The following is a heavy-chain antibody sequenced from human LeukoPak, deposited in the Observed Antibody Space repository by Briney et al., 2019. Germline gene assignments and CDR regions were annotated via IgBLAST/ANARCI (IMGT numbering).Heavy chain of an antibody. V-gene: IGHV3-30*02. D-gene: IGHD1-1*01. CDR3: ANDLGTGTTGGTRFDP. CDR2: IRCDGSNE. Sequence: GGSLRLSCAASGFTFSNYGMHWVRQAPGKGLECVSFIRCDGSNEYYADSVKGRFTISRDNSKNTLYLQMNSLRGDDSAVYFCANDLGTGTTGGTRFDPWGQGTLVTVSS. CDR1: GFTFSNYG. J-gene: IGHJ5*02.